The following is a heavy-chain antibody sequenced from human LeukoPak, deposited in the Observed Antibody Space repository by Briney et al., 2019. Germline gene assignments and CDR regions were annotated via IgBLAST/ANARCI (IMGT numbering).Heavy chain of an antibody. CDR3: ARLTSSSYYGSEYYYYYYMDV. V-gene: IGHV4-39*01. CDR1: GGSISSSSYY. Sequence: SETLSLTCTVSGGSISSSSYYWGWIRQHPGKGLEWIGSIYYSGNTYFNPSLKSRFTISVATSKNQFSLKLSSVTAADTAVYYCARLTSSSYYGSEYYYYYYMDVWGKGTTVTVSS. J-gene: IGHJ6*03. D-gene: IGHD3-10*01. CDR2: IYYSGNT.